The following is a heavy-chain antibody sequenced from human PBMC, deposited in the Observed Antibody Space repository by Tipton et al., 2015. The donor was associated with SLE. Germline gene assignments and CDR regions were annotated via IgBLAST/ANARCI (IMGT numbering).Heavy chain of an antibody. CDR2: IRDTGTST. CDR3: AKGALGWDADYVGY. Sequence: SLRLSCVASGFTFSNYAMSWVRQAPGKGLEWVSGIRDTGTSTYYADSVMGRFTTSRDNSKNTLHLQMNSLRVEDTAVYYCAKGALGWDADYVGYWGQGTLVTVSS. CDR1: GFTFSNYA. D-gene: IGHD1-26*01. V-gene: IGHV3-23*01. J-gene: IGHJ4*02.